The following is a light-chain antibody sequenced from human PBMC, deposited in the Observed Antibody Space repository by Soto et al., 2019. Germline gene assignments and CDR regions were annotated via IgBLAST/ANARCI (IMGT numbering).Light chain of an antibody. V-gene: IGKV1-39*01. CDR1: QNIYTF. J-gene: IGKJ5*01. Sequence: DIQMTQSPSSLSASVGDRVTITCRASQNIYTFLNWYQQKPGEAPKLLIFAASSLDTGVSSRFSGSGSGTDFTLTISSLQREDFATYFCQQNYKTLITFGQGTRLEIK. CDR2: AAS. CDR3: QQNYKTLIT.